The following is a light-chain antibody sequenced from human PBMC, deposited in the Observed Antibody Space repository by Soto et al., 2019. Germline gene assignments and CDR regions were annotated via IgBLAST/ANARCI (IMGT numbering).Light chain of an antibody. CDR2: DVI. V-gene: IGLV2-11*01. CDR1: STDVGGYNY. Sequence: QSVLTQPRSVSGSLGQSVTISCTGTSTDVGGYNYVAWYQQHPDKAPKLMIYDVIKRPSGVPDRFSGSKSGNTASLTISGLQEEDDADYSCCSYAGAYYVFGSGTKLTVL. CDR3: CSYAGAYYV. J-gene: IGLJ1*01.